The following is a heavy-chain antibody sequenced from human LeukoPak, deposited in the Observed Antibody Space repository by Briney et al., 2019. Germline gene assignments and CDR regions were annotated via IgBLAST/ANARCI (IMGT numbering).Heavy chain of an antibody. V-gene: IGHV3-53*01. CDR2: IYSGGST. D-gene: IGHD3/OR15-3a*01. CDR3: AREMRGLVRNNWFDP. Sequence: GGSLRLSCAASGITVSSNYMSWVRQAPGKGLEWVSVIYSGGSTYYADSVKGRFTISRDNSKNTLYLQMNSLRAEDTAVYYCAREMRGLVRNNWFDPWGQGTLVTVSS. J-gene: IGHJ5*02. CDR1: GITVSSNY.